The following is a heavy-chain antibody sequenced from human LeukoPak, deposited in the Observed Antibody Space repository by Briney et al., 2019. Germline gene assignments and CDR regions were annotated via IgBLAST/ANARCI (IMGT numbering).Heavy chain of an antibody. V-gene: IGHV3-33*06. J-gene: IGHJ4*02. CDR3: AKSYEETSSSSGPADY. D-gene: IGHD6-6*01. CDR1: GFTFSYYG. CDR2: IWYDASNK. Sequence: GGSLRLSCAASGFTFSYYGKHWVRQAPGKGLEWVAIIWYDASNKYYANFVKGRFAISRDNSKNALYLEMNDLRDEDTAVYYCAKSYEETSSSSGPADYWGQGTLVIVSS.